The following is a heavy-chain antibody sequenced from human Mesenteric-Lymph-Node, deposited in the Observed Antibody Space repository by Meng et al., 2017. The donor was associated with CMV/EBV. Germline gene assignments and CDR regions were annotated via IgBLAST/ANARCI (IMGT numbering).Heavy chain of an antibody. V-gene: IGHV3-30*02. CDR3: ARAPIAVAGPLNWFDP. CDR2: IRYDGSTK. CDR1: GFIFSRYG. Sequence: GGSLRLSCAASGFIFSRYGMHWVRQAPGKGLEWVAFIRYDGSTKYYADSVKGRFTISRDNAKNSLYLQMNSLRAEDTAVYYCARAPIAVAGPLNWFDPWGQETLVTVSS. D-gene: IGHD6-19*01. J-gene: IGHJ5*02.